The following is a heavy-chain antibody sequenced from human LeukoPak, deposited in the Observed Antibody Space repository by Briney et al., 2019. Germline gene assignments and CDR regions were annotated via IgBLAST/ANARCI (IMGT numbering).Heavy chain of an antibody. J-gene: IGHJ4*02. CDR1: GFTFSSYG. CDR3: AKDDYYGSGSYYQNWDY. D-gene: IGHD3-10*01. CDR2: ISDSGSST. V-gene: IGHV3-23*01. Sequence: GTLRLSCAAFGFTFSSYGMSWVRQAPGKGLEWVSSISDSGSSTYYADSVKGRFTISRDNSKNTLYLQMNSLRAEDTAVYYCAKDDYYGSGSYYQNWDYWGQGTLVTVSS.